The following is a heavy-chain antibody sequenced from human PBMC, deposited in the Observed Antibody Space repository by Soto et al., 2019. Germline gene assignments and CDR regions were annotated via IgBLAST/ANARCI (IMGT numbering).Heavy chain of an antibody. D-gene: IGHD3-22*01. CDR2: INHSGSA. V-gene: IGHV4-34*01. CDR1: GGSFSCYI. Sequence: PSETLSLTCDVYGGSFSCYIWPWIRQTPGKGLQWIGQINHSGSANYNPSLKSRVTISVHTSNSQFSLELSSVTAADTSVYYCARAKYYYDSHTGGWFDPWGQGTLVTVS. J-gene: IGHJ5*02. CDR3: ARAKYYYDSHTGGWFDP.